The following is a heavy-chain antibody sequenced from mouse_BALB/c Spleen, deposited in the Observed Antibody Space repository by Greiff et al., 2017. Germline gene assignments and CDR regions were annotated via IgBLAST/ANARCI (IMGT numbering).Heavy chain of an antibody. CDR1: GFTFTDYY. CDR3: ARSRQLGLPFAY. Sequence: EVMLVESGGGLVQPGGSLRLSCATSGFTFTDYYMSWVRQPPGKALEWLGFIRNKANGYTTEYSASVKGRFTISRDNSQSILYLQMNTLRAEDSATYYCARSRQLGLPFAYWGQGTLVTVSA. D-gene: IGHD3-2*01. J-gene: IGHJ3*01. CDR2: IRNKANGYTT. V-gene: IGHV7-3*02.